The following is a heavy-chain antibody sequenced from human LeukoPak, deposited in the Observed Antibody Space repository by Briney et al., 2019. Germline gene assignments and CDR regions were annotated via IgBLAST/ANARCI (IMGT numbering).Heavy chain of an antibody. CDR3: ARDGGFYYTASPNSWFDP. J-gene: IGHJ5*02. CDR1: GGSISSYY. Sequence: SETLSLTCTVSGGSISSYYWSWIRQPPGKGLEWIGSISNRGSPYYNPSLKSRVTMSVDTPNNHFSLRLSSVTAADTAVYYCARDGGFYYTASPNSWFDPWGQGTLVTVSS. CDR2: ISNRGSP. D-gene: IGHD5-24*01. V-gene: IGHV4-59*04.